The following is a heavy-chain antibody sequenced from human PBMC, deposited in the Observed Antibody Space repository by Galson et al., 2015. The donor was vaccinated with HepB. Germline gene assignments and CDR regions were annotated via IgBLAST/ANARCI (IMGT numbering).Heavy chain of an antibody. CDR2: IDTDTHNV. D-gene: IGHD6-19*01. CDR1: GYTFTNYG. J-gene: IGHJ4*02. V-gene: IGHV1-18*04. CDR3: ARGNGDDSGWWGAYYFDY. Sequence: SVKVSCKASGYTFTNYGINWIRQVPGQGLEWTGWIDTDTHNVKYSEKVQDRVTMTIDTSSNTAYLELRSLRSDDTAIYYCARGNGDDSGWWGAYYFDYWGQGTLVTVSS.